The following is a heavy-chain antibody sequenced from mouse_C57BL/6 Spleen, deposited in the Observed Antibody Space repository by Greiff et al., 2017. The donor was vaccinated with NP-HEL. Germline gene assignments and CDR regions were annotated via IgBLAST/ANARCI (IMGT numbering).Heavy chain of an antibody. CDR3: ARDSYYYGSSYDAMDY. Sequence: VQLQQPGAELVKPGASVKMSCKASGYTFTSYWITWVKQRPRQGLEWIGDIYPGSGSTNYNEKFKSKATLTVDTSSSTAYMQLSSLTSEDSAVYYCARDSYYYGSSYDAMDYWGQGASVTVSS. J-gene: IGHJ4*01. CDR2: IYPGSGST. CDR1: GYTFTSYW. D-gene: IGHD1-1*01. V-gene: IGHV1-55*01.